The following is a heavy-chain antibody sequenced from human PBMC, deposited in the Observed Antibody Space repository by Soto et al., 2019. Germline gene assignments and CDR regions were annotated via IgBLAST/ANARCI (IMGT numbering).Heavy chain of an antibody. J-gene: IGHJ4*02. CDR1: GGTFGSYA. V-gene: IGHV1-69*01. Sequence: QVQLVQSGAEVKKPGSSVKVSCKASGGTFGSYAITWVRRAPGQGLEWLGAVIPILSQAYYAQNLQDRVTITADESTRTTYMELSSLRSEDTAVYFCARVGGVGAPPGADYWGQGTLVTVSS. CDR2: VIPILSQA. D-gene: IGHD1-26*01. CDR3: ARVGGVGAPPGADY.